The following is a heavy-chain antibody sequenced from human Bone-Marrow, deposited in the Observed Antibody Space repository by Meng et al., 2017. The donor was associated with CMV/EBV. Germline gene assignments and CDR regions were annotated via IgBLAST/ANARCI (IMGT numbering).Heavy chain of an antibody. CDR2: IIPIFGTA. CDR3: ARDPSYTAMVTGGGDCGMDV. Sequence: SVKVSCKASGGTFSSYAISWVRQAPGQGLEWMGGIIPIFGTANYAQKFQGRVTITTDESTSTAYMELSSLRSEDTAVYYCARDPSYTAMVTGGGDCGMDVWGQGTTVTVSS. CDR1: GGTFSSYA. D-gene: IGHD5-18*01. J-gene: IGHJ6*02. V-gene: IGHV1-69*05.